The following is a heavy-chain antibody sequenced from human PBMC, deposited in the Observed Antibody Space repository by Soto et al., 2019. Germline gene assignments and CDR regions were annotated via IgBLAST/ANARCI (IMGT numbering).Heavy chain of an antibody. V-gene: IGHV1-69*02. D-gene: IGHD5-12*01. CDR1: GGTFSSYT. CDR3: AALSSAGLRRDWFDP. J-gene: IGHJ5*02. CDR2: IIPILGIA. Sequence: QVQLVQSGAEVKKPGSSVKVSCKASGGTFSSYTISWVRQAPGQGLEWMGRIIPILGIANYAQKLQGRVTIAADKSTSTAYMELSSLRSEDTAVYYCAALSSAGLRRDWFDPWGQGPLVTVSS.